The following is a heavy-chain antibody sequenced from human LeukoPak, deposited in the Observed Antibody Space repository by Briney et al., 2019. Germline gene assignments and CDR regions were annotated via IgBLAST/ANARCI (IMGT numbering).Heavy chain of an antibody. CDR2: VSGSAGSA. J-gene: IGHJ6*02. CDR3: AKEGAVVVPAAPYYGMDV. Sequence: GGSLRLSCAASGFAFSTYAMNWVRQAPGKGLEWVSGVSGSAGSAYYADSVKGRFAISRDDSKNTLYLQMNSLRAEDTAVYYCAKEGAVVVPAAPYYGMDVWGQGTTVTVSS. D-gene: IGHD2-2*01. CDR1: GFAFSTYA. V-gene: IGHV3-23*01.